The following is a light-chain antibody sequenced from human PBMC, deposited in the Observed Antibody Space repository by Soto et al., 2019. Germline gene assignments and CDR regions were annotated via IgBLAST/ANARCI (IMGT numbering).Light chain of an antibody. CDR1: QSVSSNY. Sequence: EIVLTHSQGTLSLSPCERATLSFSASQSVSSNYLAWYQQIPGQAPRLLIYGVSSRAAGIPDRFSGSGSGTDFTLTINRLEPEDFAVYYCQQYHNTPITFGQGTRLEIK. V-gene: IGKV3-20*01. J-gene: IGKJ5*01. CDR3: QQYHNTPIT. CDR2: GVS.